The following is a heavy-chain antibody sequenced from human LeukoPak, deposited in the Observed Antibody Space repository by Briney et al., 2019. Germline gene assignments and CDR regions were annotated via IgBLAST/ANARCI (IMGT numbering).Heavy chain of an antibody. CDR3: AGSYYGAIYIDY. CDR1: GGSISSSSYY. V-gene: IGHV4-39*07. CDR2: IYYSGSA. Sequence: PSETLSLTCTVSGGSISSSSYYWGWIRQPPGKGLEWIGSIYYSGSAYYNPSLKSRVTISVDTSKNQFSLKLSSVTAADTAVYYCAGSYYGAIYIDYWGEGTLVTGSS. D-gene: IGHD1-26*01. J-gene: IGHJ4*02.